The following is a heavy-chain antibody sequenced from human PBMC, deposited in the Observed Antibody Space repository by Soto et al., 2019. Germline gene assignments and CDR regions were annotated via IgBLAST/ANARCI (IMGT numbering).Heavy chain of an antibody. CDR3: ARTTAVPNTLRSRYFFHX. Sequence: SETLSLTCSVSGGSVSDKTYYWSWIRQPPGKRLEWIGYFYYSGTTNYNPSLKSRVTISVDLSKNRFSLRLSSVTTADTALYYCARTTAVPNTLRSRYFFHXWGQGTLVTVSX. CDR1: GGSVSDKTYY. V-gene: IGHV4-61*01. D-gene: IGHD4-17*01. CDR2: FYYSGTT. J-gene: IGHJ4*02.